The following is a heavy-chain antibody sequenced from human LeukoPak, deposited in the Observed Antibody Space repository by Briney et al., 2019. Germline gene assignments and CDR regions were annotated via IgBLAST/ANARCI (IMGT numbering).Heavy chain of an antibody. V-gene: IGHV4-31*03. J-gene: IGHJ3*02. CDR2: IYYSGST. CDR3: ARVPDIVVVPAAIHDAFDI. Sequence: PSETLSLTCTVSGGSIGSGGYYWSWIRQHPGKGLEWIGYIYYSGSTYYNPSLKSRVTISVDTSKNQFSLKLSSVTAADTAVYYCARVPDIVVVPAAIHDAFDIWGQGTMVTVSS. CDR1: GGSIGSGGYY. D-gene: IGHD2-2*02.